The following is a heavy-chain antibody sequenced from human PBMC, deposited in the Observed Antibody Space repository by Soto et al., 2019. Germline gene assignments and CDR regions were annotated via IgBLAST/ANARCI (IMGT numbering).Heavy chain of an antibody. D-gene: IGHD3-22*01. CDR2: ICAYNGNT. V-gene: IGHV1-18*01. Sequence: ASVKVSCKASGYTFSSYGITWVRQAPGQGLEWMGWICAYNGNTNYAQNLQGRVTMTTDTSTSTAYMDLRSLKFNDTAVYYCARDAQPYSYDSSGPPPDYWGQGTLVTVSS. CDR1: GYTFSSYG. J-gene: IGHJ4*02. CDR3: ARDAQPYSYDSSGPPPDY.